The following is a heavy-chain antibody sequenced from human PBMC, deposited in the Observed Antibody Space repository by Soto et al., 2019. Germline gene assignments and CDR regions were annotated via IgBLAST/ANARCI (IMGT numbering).Heavy chain of an antibody. CDR3: ARGPTDYDPSGTFEY. CDR1: GGTCSCNY. Sequence: GGSLRLSCAASGGTCSCNYKSWARHSPRKGREWASVVYGGWSILFAWSAKGGITISRDNSKNTLYLQMNSLRAEDTAVYYCARGPTDYDPSGTFEYWGPGTLVTVSS. V-gene: IGHV3-53*01. CDR2: VYGGWSI. J-gene: IGHJ4*02. D-gene: IGHD3-16*01.